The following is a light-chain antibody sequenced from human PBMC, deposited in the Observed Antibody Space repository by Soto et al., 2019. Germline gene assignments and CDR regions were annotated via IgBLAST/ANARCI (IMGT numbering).Light chain of an antibody. CDR3: QQDSNGPRIS. J-gene: IGKJ4*01. Sequence: NVLTQSPGTLSFSPRERATRSCRASQTLTSCSLAWCQHKPGQPPGLLIYGASTRATGIADRFSGSGSGTDFTLTVSRLEPEDFAVYYSQQDSNGPRISFGGGTKV. CDR2: GAS. V-gene: IGKV3-20*01. CDR1: QTLTSCS.